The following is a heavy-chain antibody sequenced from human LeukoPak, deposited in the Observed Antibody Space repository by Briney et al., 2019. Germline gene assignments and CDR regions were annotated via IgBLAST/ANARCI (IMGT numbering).Heavy chain of an antibody. CDR1: GGSISSGGYS. D-gene: IGHD2-2*01. J-gene: IGHJ5*02. Sequence: SETLSLTCAVFGGSISSGGYSWSWIRQPPGKGLEWIRYIYHSGSTYYNPSLKSRVTISVDRSKNQFSLKLSSVTAADTAVYYCARENLGYCSSTSCVKSKNWFDPWGQGTLVTVSS. V-gene: IGHV4-30-2*01. CDR2: IYHSGST. CDR3: ARENLGYCSSTSCVKSKNWFDP.